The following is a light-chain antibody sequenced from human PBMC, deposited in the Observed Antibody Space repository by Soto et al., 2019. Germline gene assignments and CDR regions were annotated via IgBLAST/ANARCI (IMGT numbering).Light chain of an antibody. V-gene: IGLV2-14*03. CDR2: EVT. CDR1: DSEIGGYEH. J-gene: IGLJ1*01. Sequence: QSVLTQPASVSASPGQSIAISCTGTDSEIGGYEHVSWYQKHPGKAPKILIYEVTNQPSGFSSRFSGSKAGRTASLIISGLQTEDEADYYCCSHTSSTALVFGTGTKVT. CDR3: CSHTSSTALV.